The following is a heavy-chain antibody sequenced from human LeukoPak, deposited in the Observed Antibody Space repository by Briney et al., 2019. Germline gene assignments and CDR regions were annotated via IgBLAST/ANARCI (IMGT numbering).Heavy chain of an antibody. J-gene: IGHJ4*02. D-gene: IGHD3-22*01. CDR3: AGGSSGYYYDGAHGDY. CDR2: IRSSSSYI. Sequence: GGSLRLSCAASGFTFSSYSMNWVRQAPGKGLEWVSSIRSSSSYISYADSVKGRFTISRDNAKNSLYPQMNSLRAEDTAVYYCAGGSSGYYYDGAHGDYWGQGTLVTVSS. V-gene: IGHV3-21*01. CDR1: GFTFSSYS.